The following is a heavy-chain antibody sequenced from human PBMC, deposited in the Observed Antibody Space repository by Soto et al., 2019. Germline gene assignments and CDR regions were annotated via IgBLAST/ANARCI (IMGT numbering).Heavy chain of an antibody. CDR2: IRSKANSYAT. Sequence: PGGSLRLSCAASGFTFSGSAMHWVRQASGKGLEWVGRIRSKANSYATAYAASVKGGFTISRDDSKNTAYLQMNSLKTEDTAVYYCTTVGGFGASYRGQGTLVTVSS. CDR3: TTVGGFGASY. J-gene: IGHJ4*02. D-gene: IGHD3-10*01. CDR1: GFTFSGSA. V-gene: IGHV3-73*01.